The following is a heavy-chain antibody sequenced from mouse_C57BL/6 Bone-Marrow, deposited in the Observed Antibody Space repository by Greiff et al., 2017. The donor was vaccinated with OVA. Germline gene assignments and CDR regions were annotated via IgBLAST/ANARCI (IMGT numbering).Heavy chain of an antibody. D-gene: IGHD2-4*01. CDR1: GYAFSSSW. CDR3: ASEYDYDRGDY. V-gene: IGHV1-82*01. J-gene: IGHJ2*01. Sequence: QVQLQQSGPELVKPGASVKISCKASGYAFSSSWMNWVKQRPGKGLEWIGRIYPGDGDTNYNGKFKGKATLTADKSSSTAYMQLSSLTSEDSAVYFCASEYDYDRGDYWGQGTTLTVSS. CDR2: IYPGDGDT.